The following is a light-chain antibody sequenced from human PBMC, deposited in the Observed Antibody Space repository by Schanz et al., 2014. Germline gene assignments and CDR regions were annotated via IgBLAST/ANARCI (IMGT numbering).Light chain of an antibody. CDR3: SSYAGSNNPVV. V-gene: IGLV2-8*01. CDR1: SSDVGAYND. J-gene: IGLJ2*01. Sequence: QSALAQPASVSGSPGQSVTISCTGTSSDVGAYNDVSWYQQHPGKAPKLMIYDVNKRPSGVPDRFSGSKSGNTASLTISGLQPEDEADYYCSSYAGSNNPVVFGGGTKLTVL. CDR2: DVN.